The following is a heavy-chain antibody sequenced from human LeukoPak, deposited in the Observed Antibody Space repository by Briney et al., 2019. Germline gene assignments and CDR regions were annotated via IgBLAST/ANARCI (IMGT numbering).Heavy chain of an antibody. CDR2: ISYDGSNK. V-gene: IGHV3-30-3*01. J-gene: IGHJ4*02. CDR3: ASYSSSRGTFDY. D-gene: IGHD6-6*01. Sequence: GRSLRLSCAASGVTFSSYAMHWVRQAPGKGLEWVAVISYDGSNKYYADSVKGRFTISRDNSKNTLYLQMNSLRAEDTAVYYCASYSSSRGTFDYWGQGTLVTVSS. CDR1: GVTFSSYA.